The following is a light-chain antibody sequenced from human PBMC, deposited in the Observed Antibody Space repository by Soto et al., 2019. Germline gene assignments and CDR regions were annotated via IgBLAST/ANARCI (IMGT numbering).Light chain of an antibody. V-gene: IGKV1-39*01. CDR1: QDISIY. Sequence: DIQMTQSPSSLSASVGDSVTITCRASQDISIYLHWYQQKSRKAPKLLIYHAFSLQSGVPSRFSGSGSVTDFTLTITSLQPEDFATYYCQQSHSSPRTFGQGTKLEIK. J-gene: IGKJ2*01. CDR3: QQSHSSPRT. CDR2: HAF.